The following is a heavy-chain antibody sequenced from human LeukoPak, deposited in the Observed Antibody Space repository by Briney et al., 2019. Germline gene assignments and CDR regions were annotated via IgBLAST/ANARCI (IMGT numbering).Heavy chain of an antibody. V-gene: IGHV3-21*01. CDR1: GVTFIIYS. CDR3: ASLHDIVVIPDATIDY. CDR2: ISSSGSYI. D-gene: IGHD2-2*01. J-gene: IGHJ4*02. Sequence: PGGSLRLSCVAPGVTFIIYSRCCVCQAPGKGLEWVSCISSSGSYIYYADSLKGRFTVSRDNDKNSLYLQMNSLRADDTAVYYCASLHDIVVIPDATIDYWGQGTLVTVSS.